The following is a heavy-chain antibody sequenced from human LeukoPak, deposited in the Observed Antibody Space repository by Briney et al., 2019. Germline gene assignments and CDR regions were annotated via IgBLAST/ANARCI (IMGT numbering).Heavy chain of an antibody. CDR1: EFTFSSYA. J-gene: IGHJ4*02. V-gene: IGHV3-23*01. CDR3: AKSLSVYSSSCPDS. D-gene: IGHD6-13*01. CDR2: ISGGGSST. Sequence: GGSLRLSCAASEFTFSSYAMSWVRQAPGKGLEWVSAISGGGSSTYYADSVKGRFTISRDNSKNTLYLQMNSLGAEDTAVYYCAKSLSVYSSSCPDSWGQGTLVTVSS.